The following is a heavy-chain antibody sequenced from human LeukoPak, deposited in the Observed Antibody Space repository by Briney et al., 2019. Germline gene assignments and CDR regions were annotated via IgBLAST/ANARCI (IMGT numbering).Heavy chain of an antibody. CDR2: ICYSGIT. Sequence: SETLSLTCTVSGGSISSAAYYWTWIRQHPGKGLEWIGYICYSGITYYNPSLRSRISISVDTSKNQFSLKLSSVTAADTAVYYCARGQVELHPNDAFDIWGQGTMVTVSS. V-gene: IGHV4-31*03. D-gene: IGHD1-7*01. CDR1: GGSISSAAYY. CDR3: ARGQVELHPNDAFDI. J-gene: IGHJ3*02.